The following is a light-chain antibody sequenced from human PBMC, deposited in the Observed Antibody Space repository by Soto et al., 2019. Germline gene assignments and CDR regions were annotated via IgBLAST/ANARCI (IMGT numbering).Light chain of an antibody. CDR3: QQYNEGTSWT. CDR1: QSVSSS. J-gene: IGKJ1*01. V-gene: IGKV3-15*01. Sequence: MVFTQSPSTLYSSPGERATISCRASQSVSSSLAWYQQKPGQAPRLLIYAASTRATGIPARFSGSGSGTEFTLTISSLQSEDFAVYYCQQYNEGTSWTFGQGTKVDIK. CDR2: AAS.